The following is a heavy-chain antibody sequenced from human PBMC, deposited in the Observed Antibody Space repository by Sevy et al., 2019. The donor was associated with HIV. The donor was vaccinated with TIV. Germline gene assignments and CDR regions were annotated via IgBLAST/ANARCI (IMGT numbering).Heavy chain of an antibody. CDR2: ISSSSSTI. J-gene: IGHJ4*02. Sequence: GGSLRLSCAASGFTFSSYSMNWVRQAPGKGLEWVSYISSSSSTIYNEDSVKGRFTISRDNAKNSLYLQMNSLRAEDTAVYYCARANRGYSPDYWGQGTLVTVSS. CDR1: GFTFSSYS. V-gene: IGHV3-48*01. D-gene: IGHD5-18*01. CDR3: ARANRGYSPDY.